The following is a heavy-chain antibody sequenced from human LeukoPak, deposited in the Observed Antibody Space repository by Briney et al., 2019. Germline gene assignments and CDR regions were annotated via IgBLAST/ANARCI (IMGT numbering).Heavy chain of an antibody. Sequence: GGSLRLSCAASGFTVSSNYMSWVRQAPGKGLEWVSIIYSGGSTFCADSVKGRFTISRDNSKNTLYLQMNSLRAEDTAVYYCARGGSYLSAFDIWGQGTMVTVSS. J-gene: IGHJ3*02. D-gene: IGHD1-26*01. CDR1: GFTVSSNY. V-gene: IGHV3-53*01. CDR2: IYSGGST. CDR3: ARGGSYLSAFDI.